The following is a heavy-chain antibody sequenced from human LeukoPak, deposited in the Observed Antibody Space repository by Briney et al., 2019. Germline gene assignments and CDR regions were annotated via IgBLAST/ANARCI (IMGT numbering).Heavy chain of an antibody. J-gene: IGHJ4*02. CDR1: GFTLSDYY. Sequence: PGGSLRLSCTGSGFTLSDYYINWVRQAPGKGLEWVSQISKTGSTKYYSDSVQGRFTISRDNVKNSVSLQMKSLSAEDAGVYYCAREDYGGTNFDYWGQGALVAVSS. D-gene: IGHD4-23*01. CDR3: AREDYGGTNFDY. V-gene: IGHV3-11*01. CDR2: ISKTGSTK.